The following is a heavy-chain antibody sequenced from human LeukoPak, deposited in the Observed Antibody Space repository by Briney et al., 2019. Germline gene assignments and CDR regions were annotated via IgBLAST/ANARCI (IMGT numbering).Heavy chain of an antibody. CDR1: GFSVSNTY. Sequence: PGGSLRLSCAASGFSVSNTYMSWVRQAPGKGLEWVSIIYSGGNTYYADSVKGRFTISRDDSQNTVYLQMDSLRAEDTAVYYCTTRLQHHFDYWGQGTQVTVSS. CDR2: IYSGGNT. V-gene: IGHV3-53*01. CDR3: TTRLQHHFDY. D-gene: IGHD2-15*01. J-gene: IGHJ4*02.